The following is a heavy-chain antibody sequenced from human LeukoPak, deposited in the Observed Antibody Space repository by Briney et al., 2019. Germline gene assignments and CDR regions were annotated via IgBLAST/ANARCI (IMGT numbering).Heavy chain of an antibody. J-gene: IGHJ4*02. V-gene: IGHV3-30*02. CDR3: AKDAPVASTFDY. CDR2: IRYDGSNK. D-gene: IGHD6-19*01. CDR1: GLTFSAYA. Sequence: PGRSLRLSCAASGLTFSAYAMHWVRQAPGKGLEWVAFIRYDGSNKYYADSVKGRFTISRDNSKNTLYLQMNSLRAEDTAVYYCAKDAPVASTFDYWGQGTLVTVSS.